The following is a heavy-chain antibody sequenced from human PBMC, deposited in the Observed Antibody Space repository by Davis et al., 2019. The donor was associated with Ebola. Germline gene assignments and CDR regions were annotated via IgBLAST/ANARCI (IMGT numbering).Heavy chain of an antibody. Sequence: MPSETLSLTCTVSSGSLKNSNYYWGWIRQPPGKGLEWVGSIYYSGSTNYNPSLKSRVTISVDTSKNQFSLKLSSVTAADTAVYYCASGYYDSSGYTFDYWGQGTLVTVSS. CDR1: SGSLKNSNYY. J-gene: IGHJ4*02. CDR2: IYYSGST. CDR3: ASGYYDSSGYTFDY. V-gene: IGHV4-39*07. D-gene: IGHD3-22*01.